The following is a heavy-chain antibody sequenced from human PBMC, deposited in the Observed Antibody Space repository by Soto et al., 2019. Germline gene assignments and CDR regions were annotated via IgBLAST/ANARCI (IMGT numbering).Heavy chain of an antibody. CDR1: GGSLSSGGYS. Sequence: PSETLSLTCAVSGGSLSSGGYSWSWIRQPPGKGLEWIGYIYHSGSTYYNPSLKSRVTISVDRSKNQFSLKLSSVTAADTAVYYCARVGYDSSGYYHDGGYYFDYWGQGTLVTVSS. CDR2: IYHSGST. J-gene: IGHJ4*02. CDR3: ARVGYDSSGYYHDGGYYFDY. V-gene: IGHV4-30-2*01. D-gene: IGHD3-22*01.